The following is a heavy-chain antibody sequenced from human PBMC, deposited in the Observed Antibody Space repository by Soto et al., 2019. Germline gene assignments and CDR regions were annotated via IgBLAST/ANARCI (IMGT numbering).Heavy chain of an antibody. D-gene: IGHD4-17*01. CDR2: IYYSGST. Sequence: SETLSLTCTVSGGSISSSSYYWGWIRQPPGKGLEWIGSIYYSGSTYYNPSLKSRVTISVDTSKNQFSLKLSSVTAADTAVYYCARDKRRGLRPNWFDPWGQGTLVTVSS. J-gene: IGHJ5*02. CDR1: GGSISSSSYY. CDR3: ARDKRRGLRPNWFDP. V-gene: IGHV4-39*02.